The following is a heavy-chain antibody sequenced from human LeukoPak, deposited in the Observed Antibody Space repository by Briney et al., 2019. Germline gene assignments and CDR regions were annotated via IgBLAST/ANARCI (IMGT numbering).Heavy chain of an antibody. V-gene: IGHV1-46*01. Sequence: ASVKVSCKASGYTFTSYYMHWVRQAPGQGPEWMGIINPSGGSTSYAQKFQGRVTMTRDTSTSTVYMELSSLRSEDTAVYYCARGYCSSTSCPQDYYGMDVWGQGTTVTVSS. CDR1: GYTFTSYY. D-gene: IGHD2-2*01. CDR3: ARGYCSSTSCPQDYYGMDV. CDR2: INPSGGST. J-gene: IGHJ6*02.